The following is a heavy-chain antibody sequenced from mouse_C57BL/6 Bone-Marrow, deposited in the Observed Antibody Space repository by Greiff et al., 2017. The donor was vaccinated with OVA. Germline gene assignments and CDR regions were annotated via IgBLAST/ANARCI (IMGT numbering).Heavy chain of an antibody. CDR2: IDPSVSYT. Sequence: QVQLKQPGAELVMPGASVKLSCKASGYPFTSYWMHWVKQRPGQGLEWIGEIDPSVSYTNYNQKFKGKSTLTVDKSTSTAYMQLGSLTSENSAVYYCARGSYYYYFDYWGQGTTLTVSS. CDR3: ARGSYYYYFDY. J-gene: IGHJ2*01. D-gene: IGHD1-1*01. CDR1: GYPFTSYW. V-gene: IGHV1-69*01.